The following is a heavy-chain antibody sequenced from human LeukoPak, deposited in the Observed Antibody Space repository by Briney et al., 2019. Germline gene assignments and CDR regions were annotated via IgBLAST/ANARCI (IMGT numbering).Heavy chain of an antibody. CDR3: ARDQRYCSGGSGYPDGFDP. Sequence: ASVQVSCKASGYTFTGYYMHWVRQAPGQGLEWMGWISTNSGGTNYAQQFQGRVTMTRDTTISTAYMELSRLRSDDTAVYYCARDQRYCSGGSGYPDGFDPWGQGTLVTVSS. V-gene: IGHV1-2*02. CDR2: ISTNSGGT. CDR1: GYTFTGYY. J-gene: IGHJ5*02. D-gene: IGHD2-15*01.